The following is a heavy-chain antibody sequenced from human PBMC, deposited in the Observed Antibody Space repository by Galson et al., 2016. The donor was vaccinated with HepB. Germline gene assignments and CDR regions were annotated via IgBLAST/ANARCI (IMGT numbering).Heavy chain of an antibody. D-gene: IGHD3-16*01. J-gene: IGHJ4*02. CDR3: AREGGTFTFDL. CDR1: GYSFTNYL. V-gene: IGHV1-3*01. CDR2: INPGNGNA. Sequence: SVKVSCKASGYSFTNYLVQWVRQAPGQRLEWMGWINPGNGNARYSEKFQGRVTITRDTSATTVYMELRSLRSEDTTVYYCAREGGTFTFDLWGQGTLVTVSS.